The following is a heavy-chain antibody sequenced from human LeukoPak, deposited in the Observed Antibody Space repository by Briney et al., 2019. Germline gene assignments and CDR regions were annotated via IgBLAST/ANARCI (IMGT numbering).Heavy chain of an antibody. CDR2: IKQDGSEK. CDR3: AREAPGWYSSSWFDY. J-gene: IGHJ4*02. Sequence: GGSLRLSCAASGFTFSSYWMSWVRQAPGKGLGWVANIKQDGSEKYYVDSVKGRFTISRDNAKNSLYLQMNSLRAEDTAVYYCAREAPGWYSSSWFDYWGQGTLVTVSS. CDR1: GFTFSSYW. D-gene: IGHD6-13*01. V-gene: IGHV3-7*03.